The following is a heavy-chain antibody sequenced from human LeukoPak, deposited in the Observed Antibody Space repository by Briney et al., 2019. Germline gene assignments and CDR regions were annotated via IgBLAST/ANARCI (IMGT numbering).Heavy chain of an antibody. D-gene: IGHD4-17*01. V-gene: IGHV4-31*03. J-gene: IGHJ4*02. CDR2: IYYSGST. CDR1: GGSISSGGYY. CDR3: ARAATTVTPFDY. Sequence: PSETLSLTCTVSGGSISSGGYYWSWIRQHPGKGLEWIGYIYYSGSTYYNPSLKSRVTISVDTSKNQFSLKLSSVTAADTAVYYCARAATTVTPFDYWGQGTLATVSS.